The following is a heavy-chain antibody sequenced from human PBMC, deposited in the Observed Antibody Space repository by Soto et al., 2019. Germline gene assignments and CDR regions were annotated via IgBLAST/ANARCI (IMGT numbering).Heavy chain of an antibody. V-gene: IGHV4-39*01. CDR3: ARHYSSGSRNWFDP. CDR1: VGSINSSSYF. J-gene: IGHJ5*02. CDR2: IYYSGST. Sequence: SETLSLTCIVSVGSINSSSYFWCWVRQPPGKGLEWIGSIYYSGSTYYNPSLRSRVTISVDTSKNQFSLKLSSVTAADTAVFYCARHYSSGSRNWFDPWGQGTLVTVSS. D-gene: IGHD6-19*01.